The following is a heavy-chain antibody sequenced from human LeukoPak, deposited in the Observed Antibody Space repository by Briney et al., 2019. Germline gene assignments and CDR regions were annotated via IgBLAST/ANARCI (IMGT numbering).Heavy chain of an antibody. D-gene: IGHD3-22*01. Sequence: SGGSLRLSCAAAGFTLNNYGMNWVRQAPGGGLEWISSFSSTISTIYYADSVKGRFTISRDNAKNSLYLQMNSLRAEDTAVYYCARDNFYYDSSGSYAMYYYYVDVWGKGTTVTVSS. CDR1: GFTLNNYG. J-gene: IGHJ6*03. CDR3: ARDNFYYDSSGSYAMYYYYVDV. CDR2: FSSTISTI. V-gene: IGHV3-48*04.